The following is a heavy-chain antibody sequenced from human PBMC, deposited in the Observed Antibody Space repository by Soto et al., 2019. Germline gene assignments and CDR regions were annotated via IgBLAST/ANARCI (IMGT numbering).Heavy chain of an antibody. J-gene: IGHJ4*02. Sequence: PSETLSLTCAVSGGSISSGGYFWSWIRQPPGKGLEWIGYIYHSGSTYYNPSLKSRVTMTSDTSTSTVHMELGSLTSEDTAVYYCARGGGIVVVTAPYDHWGQGTLVTVSS. CDR3: ARGGGIVVVTAPYDH. D-gene: IGHD2-21*02. CDR1: GGSISSGGYF. CDR2: IYHSGST. V-gene: IGHV4-30-2*05.